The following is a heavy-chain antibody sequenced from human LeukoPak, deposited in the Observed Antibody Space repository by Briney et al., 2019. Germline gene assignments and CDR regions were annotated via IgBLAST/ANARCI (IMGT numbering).Heavy chain of an antibody. CDR1: GFTFSSYG. Sequence: GGSLRLSCAASGFTFSSYGMHWVRQAPGKGLEWVAVIWYDGSNKYYAVSVKGRFTISRDNSKNTLYLQMNSLRAEDTAVYYCARDRGNSWSDAFDIWGQGTMVTVSS. CDR2: IWYDGSNK. J-gene: IGHJ3*02. V-gene: IGHV3-33*08. D-gene: IGHD6-13*01. CDR3: ARDRGNSWSDAFDI.